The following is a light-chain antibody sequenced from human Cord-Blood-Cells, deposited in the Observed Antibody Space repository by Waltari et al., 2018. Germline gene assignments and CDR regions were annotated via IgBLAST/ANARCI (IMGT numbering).Light chain of an antibody. CDR1: SSYVGGYNY. J-gene: IGLJ3*02. CDR3: SSYTSSSTWV. V-gene: IGLV2-14*01. CDR2: DVS. Sequence: QSALTQPASVSGSPGQSITISCTGTSSYVGGYNYVSWSQQHPGKAPKLMTYDVSKRPSGVSTRFSGSKSGNTASLTISGLQAEDEADYYCSSYTSSSTWVFGGGTKLTVL.